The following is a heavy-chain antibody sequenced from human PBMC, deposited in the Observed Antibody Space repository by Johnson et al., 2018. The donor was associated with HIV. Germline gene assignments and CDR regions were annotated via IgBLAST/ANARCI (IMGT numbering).Heavy chain of an antibody. D-gene: IGHD3-16*02. CDR3: TTAIVIDAFDI. Sequence: VQLVESGGGLVKPGGSLRLSCAASGFTFSNVWMSWVRQAPGKGLEWVGRIKRKIEGEATDYAAPVKGRFTISRDDSKNTLFLQMSSLKTDDPAVYYCTTAIVIDAFDIWGQGTMVTVSS. J-gene: IGHJ3*02. CDR1: GFTFSNVW. V-gene: IGHV3-15*01. CDR2: IKRKIEGEAT.